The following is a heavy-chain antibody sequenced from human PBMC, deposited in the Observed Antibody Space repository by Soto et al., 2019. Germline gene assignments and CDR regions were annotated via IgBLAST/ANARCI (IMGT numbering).Heavy chain of an antibody. CDR2: IYYSGST. CDR3: ARAVARGGGFDY. J-gene: IGHJ4*02. CDR1: GGSISSGEYY. Sequence: PSETLSLTCNVSGGSISSGEYYWSWLRQPPGKGLEWIGYIYYSGSTYYNPSLKSRVTISGDTSKKQFSLKLISVTAADTAVYYCARAVARGGGFDYWGQGTLVAVSS. V-gene: IGHV4-30-4*01. D-gene: IGHD2-15*01.